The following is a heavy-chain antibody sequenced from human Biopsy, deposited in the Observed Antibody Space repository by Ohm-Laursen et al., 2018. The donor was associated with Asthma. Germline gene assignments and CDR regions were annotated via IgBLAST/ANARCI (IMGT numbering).Heavy chain of an antibody. Sequence: TLSLTCSVSGYSISNGGYYWTWVRQRPGKGLEWIGNIYHRGNTKYNPSLKNRLSFSVDTSKNQFSLKLSSVTAADTAIYFCARDYYDFWNRSVYTYFGMDVWGRGTTVVVSS. CDR2: IYHRGNT. J-gene: IGHJ6*02. CDR3: ARDYYDFWNRSVYTYFGMDV. D-gene: IGHD3-3*01. CDR1: GYSISNGGYY. V-gene: IGHV4-31*03.